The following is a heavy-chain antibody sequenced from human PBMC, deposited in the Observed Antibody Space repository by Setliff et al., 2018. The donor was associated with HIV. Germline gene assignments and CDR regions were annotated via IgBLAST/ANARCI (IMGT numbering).Heavy chain of an antibody. J-gene: IGHJ4*02. CDR3: AKNRGGGASGYYTPADS. Sequence: GESLKISCKGSGYSFTSYWIGWVRQMPGKGLEWMGIIYPGDSDTRYSPSFQGQVTISADKSLNTAYLQWSSLTASDSAMYFCAKNRGGGASGYYTPADSWGQGTLVTVSS. CDR2: IYPGDSDT. D-gene: IGHD3-3*01. V-gene: IGHV5-51*01. CDR1: GYSFTSYW.